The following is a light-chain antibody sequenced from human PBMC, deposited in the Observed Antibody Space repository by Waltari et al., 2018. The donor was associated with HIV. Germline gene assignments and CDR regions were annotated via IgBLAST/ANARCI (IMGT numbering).Light chain of an antibody. CDR2: GTT. V-gene: IGKV3-15*01. CDR3: QQYNHWPLT. J-gene: IGKJ4*01. CDR1: QSVRGD. Sequence: ETVITQSPATLPVSPGGRVILSCRASQSVRGDFAWVLHKPGQSPRLLIFGTTTRATGIPARFTGSGYGTEFTLTISSLQSEDFGVYYCQQYNHWPLTFGGGTKVEIK.